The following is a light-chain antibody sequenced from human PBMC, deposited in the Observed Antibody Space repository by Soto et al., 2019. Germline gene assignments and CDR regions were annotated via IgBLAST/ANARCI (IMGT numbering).Light chain of an antibody. J-gene: IGKJ4*01. CDR2: GAS. V-gene: IGKV3-20*01. CDR3: HQYVGSPLT. CDR1: QSVTSSY. Sequence: EIVWTQSPGTLSLSAGERATLSCRASQSVTSSYLAWYQQKPGQAPRLLIYGASSRATGIPDRFSGSGSGTDFTLTISRLEPEDFAVYYCHQYVGSPLTFGGGTKVVIK.